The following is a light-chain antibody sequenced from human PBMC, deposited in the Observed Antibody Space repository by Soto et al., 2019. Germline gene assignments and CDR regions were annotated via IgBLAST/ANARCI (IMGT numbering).Light chain of an antibody. CDR2: AAS. CDR3: LQDFRLLPT. CDR1: ESISRH. V-gene: IGKV1-39*01. Sequence: EIQMSQSPSSLSASVGDRVTITCRAAESISRHLNWYQQKPGRAPDLLIYAASTLQNGVPSRFTGSGSGTEFTLTITGLQVEDVGTYYWLQDFRLLPTFGQGIRLEIK. J-gene: IGKJ5*01.